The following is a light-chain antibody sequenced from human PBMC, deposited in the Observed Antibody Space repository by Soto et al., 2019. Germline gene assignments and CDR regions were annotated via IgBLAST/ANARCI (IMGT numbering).Light chain of an antibody. CDR2: GAS. CDR3: QKYGRSPFT. CDR1: QSVSSNN. J-gene: IGKJ3*01. Sequence: EIVLTQSPGTLSLSPGERATLSCRASQSVSSNNLAWYQQRPGQAPRVVIYGASTRATGIPGRFSGSGSGTDFTITISRLEPEDFEVYSCQKYGRSPFTFGPGTKVDIK. V-gene: IGKV3-20*01.